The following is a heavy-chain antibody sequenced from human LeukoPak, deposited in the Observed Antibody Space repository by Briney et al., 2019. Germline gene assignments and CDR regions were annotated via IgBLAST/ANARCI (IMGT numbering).Heavy chain of an antibody. CDR1: GYTFTSYD. CDR2: MNPNSGNT. J-gene: IGHJ4*02. V-gene: IGHV1-8*01. Sequence: ASVKASCKASGYTFTSYDINWVRQATGQGLEWMGWMNPNSGNTGYAQKFQGRVTMTRNTSISTAYMELSSLRSEDTAAYYCASSYSSGSPFDYWGQGTLVTVSS. CDR3: ASSYSSGSPFDY. D-gene: IGHD6-19*01.